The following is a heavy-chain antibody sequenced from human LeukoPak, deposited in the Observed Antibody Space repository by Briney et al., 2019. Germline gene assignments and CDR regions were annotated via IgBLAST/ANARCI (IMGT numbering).Heavy chain of an antibody. Sequence: GGSLRLPCAASGFTFDDYGMSWVRQAPGKGLEWVSGINWNGGSTGYADSVKGRFTISRDNAKNSLYLQMNSLRAEDTAVYYCAELGITMIGGVWGKGTTVTISS. CDR3: AELGITMIGGV. D-gene: IGHD3-10*02. J-gene: IGHJ6*04. V-gene: IGHV3-20*04. CDR1: GFTFDDYG. CDR2: INWNGGST.